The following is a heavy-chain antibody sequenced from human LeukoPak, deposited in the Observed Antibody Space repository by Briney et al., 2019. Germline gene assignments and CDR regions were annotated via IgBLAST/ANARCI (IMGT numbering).Heavy chain of an antibody. CDR1: GFTFGSST. CDR2: ISSSSNYI. Sequence: KSGGSLRLSCAASGFTFGSSTMNWVRQAPGKGLEWVSSISSSSNYIYYADSVKGRFTISRDNAKNSMYLQMNSLRADDTAVYYCVRIPNSADFPNWFDPWGQGTLVTVSS. J-gene: IGHJ5*02. D-gene: IGHD2/OR15-2a*01. CDR3: VRIPNSADFPNWFDP. V-gene: IGHV3-21*01.